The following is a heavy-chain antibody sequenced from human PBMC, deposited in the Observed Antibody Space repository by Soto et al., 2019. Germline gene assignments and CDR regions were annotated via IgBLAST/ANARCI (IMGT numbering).Heavy chain of an antibody. D-gene: IGHD6-13*01. J-gene: IGHJ5*02. CDR3: ARDNGIAGSFDP. Sequence: EMQLVESGGGLVQPGGSLRLSCAASGFTFSTYSMNWVRQAPGKGLEWISYITSSSTTIFYADSVKGRFTIYRDNAKNSLYLQLNSLRDEDTSVYYCARDNGIAGSFDPGGQGTLVTVSS. V-gene: IGHV3-48*02. CDR1: GFTFSTYS. CDR2: ITSSSTTI.